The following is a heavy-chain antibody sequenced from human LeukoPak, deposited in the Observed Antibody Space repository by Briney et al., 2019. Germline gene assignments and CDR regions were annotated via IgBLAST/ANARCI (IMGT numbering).Heavy chain of an antibody. CDR1: GYTFSSYD. J-gene: IGHJ1*01. D-gene: IGHD6-19*01. CDR2: MNHNSGNT. CDR3: ARRVGSGWPVQH. Sequence: GASVKVSCKASGYTFSSYDINWVRQATGQGLEWMGWMNHNSGNTSYAQKFQGRLNMTRNTSIDTAYMELSSLRSDDTAVYYCARRVGSGWPVQHWGQGTLVTVSS. V-gene: IGHV1-8*01.